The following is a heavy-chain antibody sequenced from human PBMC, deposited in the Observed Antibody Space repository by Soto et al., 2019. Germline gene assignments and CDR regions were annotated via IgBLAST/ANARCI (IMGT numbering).Heavy chain of an antibody. J-gene: IGHJ4*02. CDR2: IWYDGSNK. CDR1: GFTFSSYG. Sequence: GGSLRLSCAASGFTFSSYGMHWVRQAPGKGLEWVAVIWYDGSNKYYADSVKGRFTISRDNSKNTLYLQMNSLRAEDTAVYYCARDSHTGYRGIEAAGKRSHFDYWGQGTLVTVSS. CDR3: ARDSHTGYRGIEAAGKRSHFDY. V-gene: IGHV3-33*01. D-gene: IGHD6-13*01.